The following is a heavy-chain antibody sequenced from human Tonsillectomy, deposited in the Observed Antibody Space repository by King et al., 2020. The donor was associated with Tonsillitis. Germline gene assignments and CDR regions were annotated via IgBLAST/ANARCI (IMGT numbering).Heavy chain of an antibody. D-gene: IGHD2-15*01. J-gene: IGHJ5*02. Sequence: QLQESGPGLVKPSQTLSLTCTVSGGSISGGYYWSWIRQHPGKGLEWIGYIYDSENAYYNPSLKSRLTISMDTSKNQFSLRLTSVTAADTAVYYCVRYEGGVFDPWGRGTLVTVSS. CDR2: IYDSENA. CDR3: VRYEGGVFDP. V-gene: IGHV4-31*03. CDR1: GGSISGGYY.